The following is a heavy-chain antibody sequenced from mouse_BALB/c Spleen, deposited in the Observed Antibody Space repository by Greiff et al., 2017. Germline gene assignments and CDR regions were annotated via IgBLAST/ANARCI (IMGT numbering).Heavy chain of an antibody. CDR3: ARAGYDAWFAY. J-gene: IGHJ3*01. D-gene: IGHD1-2*01. Sequence: VQLQQSGAELVRPGALVKLSCKASGFNIKDYYMHWVKQRPEQGLEWIGWIDPENGNTIYDPKFQGKASITADTSSNTAYLQLSSLTSEDTAVYYCARAGYDAWFAYWGQGTLVTVSA. V-gene: IGHV14-1*02. CDR2: IDPENGNT. CDR1: GFNIKDYY.